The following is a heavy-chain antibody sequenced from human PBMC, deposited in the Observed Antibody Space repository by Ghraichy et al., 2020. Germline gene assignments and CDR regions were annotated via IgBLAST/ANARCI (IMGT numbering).Heavy chain of an antibody. J-gene: IGHJ4*02. CDR3: ARGDFMGGSIWFGELLSHFDF. CDR2: IYYSGST. Sequence: SETLSLTCTVSGGSISSRSYYWGWIRQPPGKGLEWIGSIYYSGSTFYNPSLKSRVTISVDTSKDQLSLKLNSVTAADTAVYYCARGDFMGGSIWFGELLSHFDFWGQGTLVTVSS. V-gene: IGHV4-39*07. D-gene: IGHD3-10*01. CDR1: GGSISSRSYY.